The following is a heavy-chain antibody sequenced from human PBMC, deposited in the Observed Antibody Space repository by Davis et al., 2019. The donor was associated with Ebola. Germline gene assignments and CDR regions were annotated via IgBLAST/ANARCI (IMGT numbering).Heavy chain of an antibody. CDR2: IKQDGSEK. J-gene: IGHJ4*02. D-gene: IGHD6-19*01. V-gene: IGHV3-7*03. Sequence: GGSLRLSCAASGFTFSSYWMSWVRQAPGKGLEWVANIKQDGSEKYYVDSVKGRFTISRDNAKNSLYLQMNSLRAEDTAVYYCARAIVAVAGALDYWGQGTLVTVSS. CDR1: GFTFSSYW. CDR3: ARAIVAVAGALDY.